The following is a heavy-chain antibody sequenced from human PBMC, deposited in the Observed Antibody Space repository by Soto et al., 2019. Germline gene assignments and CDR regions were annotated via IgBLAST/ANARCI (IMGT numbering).Heavy chain of an antibody. CDR2: INETGGS. CDR3: AREVGYYSATRRNLYFDY. D-gene: IGHD2-2*01. Sequence: PSETLSLTCAVPGGSFSGYYWGWVRQPPGKGLEWIGDINETGGSNYNPSLKSRVMISVDTAKTQFSLNVTSVTAADTAVYYCAREVGYYSATRRNLYFDYWGPGTLVTVSS. V-gene: IGHV4-34*01. J-gene: IGHJ4*02. CDR1: GGSFSGYY.